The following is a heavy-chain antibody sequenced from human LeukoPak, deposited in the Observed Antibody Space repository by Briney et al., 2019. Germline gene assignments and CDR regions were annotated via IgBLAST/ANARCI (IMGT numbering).Heavy chain of an antibody. CDR2: INHSGST. J-gene: IGHJ4*02. D-gene: IGHD3-10*01. V-gene: IGHV4-34*01. CDR1: GGSFSGYY. Sequence: SETLSLTCAVCGGSFSGYYWSWIRQPPGKGLEWIGEINHSGSTNYNPSLKSRVTISVDTSKNQFSLKLSSVTAADTAVYYCARLYGSGSYYKLDYWGQGTLVTVSS. CDR3: ARLYGSGSYYKLDY.